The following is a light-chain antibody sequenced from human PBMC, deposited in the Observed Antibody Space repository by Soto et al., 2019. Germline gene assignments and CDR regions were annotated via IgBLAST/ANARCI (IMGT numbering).Light chain of an antibody. CDR2: GNS. V-gene: IGLV1-40*01. CDR3: QSYDSSLSGVV. CDR1: SSNIGAGYD. J-gene: IGLJ2*01. Sequence: QSVLTQPPSVSGAPGQRVTISCTGSSSNIGAGYDVHWYQHFPGTAPKLLIYGNSNRPSGIPDRFSGSKSDTSASLAITGLQAEDEADYYCQSYDSSLSGVVFGGGTKVTVL.